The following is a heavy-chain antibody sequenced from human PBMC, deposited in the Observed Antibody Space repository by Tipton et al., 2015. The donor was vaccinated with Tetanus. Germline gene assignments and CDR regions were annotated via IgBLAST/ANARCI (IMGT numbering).Heavy chain of an antibody. Sequence: SLRLSCAASGFIFNSYGTHWVRQAPGKGLEWVAVTWPHGGNIYYADSVKGRCAVSRDNSKNTVYLQMNSLSADDTAVYYCGKQNGGRWVVDHWGQGTLVTVSS. D-gene: IGHD4-23*01. CDR2: TWPHGGNI. CDR1: GFIFNSYG. J-gene: IGHJ4*02. CDR3: GKQNGGRWVVDH. V-gene: IGHV3-33*08.